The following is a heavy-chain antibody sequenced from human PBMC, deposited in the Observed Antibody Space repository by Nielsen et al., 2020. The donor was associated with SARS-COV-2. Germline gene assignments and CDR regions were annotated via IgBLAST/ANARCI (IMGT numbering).Heavy chain of an antibody. CDR2: IYYSGST. J-gene: IGHJ6*02. Sequence: SETLSLTCTVSGGSISSGDYYWSWIRQPPGKGLEWIGYIYYSGSTYYNPSLKSRVTISVDTSKNQFSLKLSSVTAADTAVYYCARRYSEGFYYGMDVWGQGTTVTVPS. CDR1: GGSISSGDYY. V-gene: IGHV4-30-4*01. CDR3: ARRYSEGFYYGMDV. D-gene: IGHD1-1*01.